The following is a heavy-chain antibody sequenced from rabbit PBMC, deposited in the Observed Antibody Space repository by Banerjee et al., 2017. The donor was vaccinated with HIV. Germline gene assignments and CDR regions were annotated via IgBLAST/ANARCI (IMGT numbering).Heavy chain of an antibody. J-gene: IGHJ4*01. Sequence: QEQLEESGGDLVKPEGSLTLTCTASGFSFSNGYVMCWVRQAPGKGLEWIACIDAGSSGSTYYASWAKGRFTISKTSSTTVTLQMTSLTAADTATYFCARDGSGWGANFNLWGQGTLVTVS. CDR2: IDAGSSGST. V-gene: IGHV1S45*01. D-gene: IGHD4-1*01. CDR3: ARDGSGWGANFNL. CDR1: GFSFSNGYV.